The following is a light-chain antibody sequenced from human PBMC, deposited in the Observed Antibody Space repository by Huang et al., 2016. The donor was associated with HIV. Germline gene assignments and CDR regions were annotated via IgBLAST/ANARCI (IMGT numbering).Light chain of an antibody. CDR3: QQANSFPLT. Sequence: DIQMTQSPSSVSASVGDRVSITCRASQGISNWLAWYQQKPGTAPKLLIYGASNLQDGVPTRFGGISSGTVFILTINGLQPEDFATYYCQQANSFPLTFGQGTRLDIK. CDR1: QGISNW. CDR2: GAS. J-gene: IGKJ5*01. V-gene: IGKV1D-12*01.